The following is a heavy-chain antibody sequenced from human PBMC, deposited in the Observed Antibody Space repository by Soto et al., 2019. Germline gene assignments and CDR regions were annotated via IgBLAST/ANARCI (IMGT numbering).Heavy chain of an antibody. D-gene: IGHD4-17*01. Sequence: HPGGSLRLSCAVSGFTFNNSGMHWIRQAPGKGLEWVAVISFDGSETYYADSMKGRFTISRDNSKNMLQLQMNSLRAEDTAIYYCAKDRVPGAYGHYYGMDVWGQGTTVTV. CDR2: ISFDGSET. CDR1: GFTFNNSG. CDR3: AKDRVPGAYGHYYGMDV. J-gene: IGHJ6*02. V-gene: IGHV3-30*18.